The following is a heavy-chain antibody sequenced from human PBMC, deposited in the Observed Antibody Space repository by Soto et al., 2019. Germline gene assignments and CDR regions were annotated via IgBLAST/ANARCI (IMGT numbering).Heavy chain of an antibody. J-gene: IGHJ5*02. Sequence: SETLSLTCAVYGGSFSGYYRSWIRQPPGKGLEWIGEINHSGSTNYNPSLKSRVTISVDTSKNQFSLKLSSVTAADTAVYYCARDRRYQLLSRMSNWFDPWGQGTLVTVSS. CDR1: GGSFSGYY. CDR3: ARDRRYQLLSRMSNWFDP. D-gene: IGHD2-2*01. CDR2: INHSGST. V-gene: IGHV4-34*01.